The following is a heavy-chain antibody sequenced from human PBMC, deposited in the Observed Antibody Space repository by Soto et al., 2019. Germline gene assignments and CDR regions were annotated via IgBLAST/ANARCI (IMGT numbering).Heavy chain of an antibody. D-gene: IGHD2-8*01. J-gene: IGHJ4*02. Sequence: GGSLRLSCAASGFTFSDYYMSWIRQAPGKGLEWVSYISSRSSTIFYADSVKGRFTISRDNVKNSLYLQMDSLRAEDTAVYYCASGTNGAFFVYWGQGILVTVSS. CDR3: ASGTNGAFFVY. CDR2: ISSRSSTI. CDR1: GFTFSDYY. V-gene: IGHV3-11*01.